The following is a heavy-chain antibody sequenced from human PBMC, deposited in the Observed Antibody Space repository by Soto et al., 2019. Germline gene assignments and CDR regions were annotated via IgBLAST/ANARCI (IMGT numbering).Heavy chain of an antibody. J-gene: IGHJ4*02. D-gene: IGHD3-9*01. Sequence: PGGSLRLSCAASGFTFSSYAMHWVRQAPGKGLEYVSAISSNGGSTYYANSVKGRFTTSRDNSKNTLYLQMGSLRAEDMAVYYCVRDLKYDILTSSLDYWCQATLVTVSS. CDR2: ISSNGGST. CDR3: VRDLKYDILTSSLDY. CDR1: GFTFSSYA. V-gene: IGHV3-64*01.